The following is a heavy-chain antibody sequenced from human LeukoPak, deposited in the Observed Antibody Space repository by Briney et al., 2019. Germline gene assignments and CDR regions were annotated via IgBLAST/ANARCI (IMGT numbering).Heavy chain of an antibody. CDR3: ARGALDFDY. CDR1: GFTFSSYS. CDR2: MSSSSSTI. Sequence: GGSLRLSCAASGFTFSSYSMNWVRQAPGKGLEWVSYMSSSSSTIYYADSVKGRFTISRDNAKNSLYLHMNSLKDEDTAVYYCARGALDFDYWGQGTLVTVSS. J-gene: IGHJ4*02. V-gene: IGHV3-48*02.